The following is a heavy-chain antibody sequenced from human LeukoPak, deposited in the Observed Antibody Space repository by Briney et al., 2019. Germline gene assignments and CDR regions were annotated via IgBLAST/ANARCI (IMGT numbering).Heavy chain of an antibody. CDR1: GYTFTSNS. V-gene: IGHV7-4-1*02. CDR2: IHTNTGNP. Sequence: ASVKVSCKASGYTFTSNSMNWVRQAPGQGLEWMGWIHTNTGNPTYAQGFTGRFVFSLNTSVNTAYLQISSLKAEDTAIYYCARGGYPFLSSWYSDYWGQGTLVTVSS. D-gene: IGHD6-13*01. CDR3: ARGGYPFLSSWYSDY. J-gene: IGHJ4*02.